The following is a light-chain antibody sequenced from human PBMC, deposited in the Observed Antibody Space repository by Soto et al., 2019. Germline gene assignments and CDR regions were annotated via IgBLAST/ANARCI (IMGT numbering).Light chain of an antibody. CDR2: WAS. CDR3: QQYLITPPT. Sequence: DIVMSQSPDSLAVSLGERATIDCKSSQSLLYNSNNRNYLAWYQQKPGQPPKLLIHWASTRESGVPDRFSGSGSGTDFTLTISSLQAEDVALDYCQQYLITPPTFGQGTKVEIK. V-gene: IGKV4-1*01. J-gene: IGKJ1*01. CDR1: QSLLYNSNNRNY.